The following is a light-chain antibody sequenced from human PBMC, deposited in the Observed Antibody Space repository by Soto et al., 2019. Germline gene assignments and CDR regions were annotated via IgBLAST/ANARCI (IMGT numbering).Light chain of an antibody. J-gene: IGKJ4*01. CDR1: QSVSSY. V-gene: IGKV3-11*01. CDR3: QQRSNWPST. Sequence: EIVLTQSPATLSLSPGERGTLSCRASQSVSSYLAWYQQKPGQAPRLLIYDASNRATGIPARFSGSGSGTDFALTISSLEPEDFAVYYCQQRSNWPSTFGGGTKVEIK. CDR2: DAS.